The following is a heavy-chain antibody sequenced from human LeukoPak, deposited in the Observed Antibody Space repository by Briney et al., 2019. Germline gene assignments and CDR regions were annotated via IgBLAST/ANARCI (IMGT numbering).Heavy chain of an antibody. CDR3: ARVGADSSGFDY. D-gene: IGHD3-22*01. Sequence: GGSLRLSCAASGFTFSSYGMHWVRQAPGKGLEWVAVIWYDGSNKYYADSVKGRFTISRDNSKNTLYLQMNSLRAEDTAVYYCARVGADSSGFDYWGQGTLATVSS. CDR1: GFTFSSYG. CDR2: IWYDGSNK. V-gene: IGHV3-33*01. J-gene: IGHJ4*02.